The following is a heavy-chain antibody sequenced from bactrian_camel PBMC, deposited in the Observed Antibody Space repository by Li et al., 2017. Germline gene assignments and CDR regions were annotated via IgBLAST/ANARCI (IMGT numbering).Heavy chain of an antibody. D-gene: IGHD1*01. V-gene: IGHV3S53*01. CDR1: GTIYYDAC. CDR3: AADCPPVVGWDREEY. Sequence: QVQLVESGGGSVQAGGSLTLSCRAKGTIYYDACVGWLRQASGKEREGVAAIDKDGMASYIDSVKGRFTVSRDNGNNTVNLQMDNLMVEDTATYICAADCPPVVGWDREEYWGQGTQVTVS. J-gene: IGHJ4*01. CDR2: IDKDGMA.